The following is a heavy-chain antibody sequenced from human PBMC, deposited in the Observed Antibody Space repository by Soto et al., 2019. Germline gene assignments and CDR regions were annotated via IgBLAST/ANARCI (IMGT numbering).Heavy chain of an antibody. J-gene: IGHJ4*02. CDR3: ARRWGYYFDY. CDR2: IYYSGST. V-gene: IGHV4-59*01. Sequence: SETLSLTCTVSGGSISSYYWSWIRQPPGKGLEWIGYIYYSGSTNYSPSLKSRVTISVDTSKNQFSLKLSSVTAADTAVYYCARRWGYYFDYWGQGTLVTVSS. CDR1: GGSISSYY. D-gene: IGHD1-26*01.